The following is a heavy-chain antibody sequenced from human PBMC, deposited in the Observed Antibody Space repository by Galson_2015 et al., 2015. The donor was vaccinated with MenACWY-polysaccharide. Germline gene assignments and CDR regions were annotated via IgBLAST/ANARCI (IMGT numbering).Heavy chain of an antibody. CDR2: FDPEDGET. J-gene: IGHJ4*02. D-gene: IGHD6-13*01. Sequence: LVKVSWKVFGYNLNELSMHWGRQAPGKGVGGMEGFDPEDGETIYAQKFQGRVTMTEDTYTDTAYMELSSLRSEDTAVYYCARAEGQKLVHWGQGTLVTVSS. V-gene: IGHV1-24*01. CDR3: ARAEGQKLVH. CDR1: GYNLNELS.